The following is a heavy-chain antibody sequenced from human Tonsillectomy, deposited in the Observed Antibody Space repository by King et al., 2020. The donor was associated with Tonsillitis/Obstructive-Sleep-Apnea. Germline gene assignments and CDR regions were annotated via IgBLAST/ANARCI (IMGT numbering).Heavy chain of an antibody. V-gene: IGHV3-43*01. J-gene: IGHJ6*03. CDR2: ITWDGDNT. Sequence: VQLVESGGVVVQPGGSLRLSCAASGFTFDDYTMHGVRQAPGKGLEWISLITWDGDNTYYADSVKGRFTISRDNSKNSLYLQMNSLRTEDTALYYCAKDIGGPHYYYYYMDVWGKGTTVTVSS. CDR1: GFTFDDYT. CDR3: AKDIGGPHYYYYYMDV.